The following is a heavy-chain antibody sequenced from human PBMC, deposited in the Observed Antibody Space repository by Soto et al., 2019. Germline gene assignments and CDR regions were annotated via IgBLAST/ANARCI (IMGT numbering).Heavy chain of an antibody. D-gene: IGHD3-3*01. V-gene: IGHV4-38-2*02. CDR2: IYHSGST. J-gene: IGHJ4*02. CDR3: AREGSDYDFWSGYYINY. CDR1: GYSISSGYY. Sequence: SETLSLTCAVSGYSISSGYYWGWIRQPPGKGLEWIGGIYHSGSTYYNPSLKSRVTISVDTSKNQFSLKLSSVTAADTAVYYCAREGSDYDFWSGYYINYWGQGTLVTVSS.